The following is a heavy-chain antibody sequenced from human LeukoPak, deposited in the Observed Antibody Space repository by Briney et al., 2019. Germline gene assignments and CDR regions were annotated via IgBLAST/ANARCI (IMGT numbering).Heavy chain of an antibody. CDR3: ARERMRLRLGELSPLDY. D-gene: IGHD3-16*02. V-gene: IGHV4-39*07. CDR1: GGSISSSSYY. CDR2: IYYSGST. J-gene: IGHJ4*02. Sequence: SETLSLTCTVSGGSISSSSYYWGWIRQPPGKGLEWIGSIYYSGSTYYNPSLKSRVTISVDTSKNQFSLKLSSVTAADTAVYYCARERMRLRLGELSPLDYWGQGTLVTVSS.